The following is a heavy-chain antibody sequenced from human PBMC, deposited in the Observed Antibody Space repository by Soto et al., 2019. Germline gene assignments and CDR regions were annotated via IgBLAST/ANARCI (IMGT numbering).Heavy chain of an antibody. CDR1: GFTFSSYG. D-gene: IGHD6-6*01. CDR2: ISYDGSNK. V-gene: IGHV3-30*18. J-gene: IGHJ6*02. CDR3: AKESSSSDYYYYGMDV. Sequence: GGSLRLSCAASGFTFSSYGMHWVRQAPGKGLEWVAVISYDGSNKYYADSVKGRFTISRDNSKNTLYLQMNSLRAEDTAVYYCAKESSSSDYYYYGMDVWGQGTTVTVS.